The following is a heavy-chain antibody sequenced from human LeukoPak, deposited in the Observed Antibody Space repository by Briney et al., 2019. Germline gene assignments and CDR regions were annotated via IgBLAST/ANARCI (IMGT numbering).Heavy chain of an antibody. Sequence: ASVKVSCKASGGTFSSYAISWVRQAPGQGLEWMGRIIPILGIANYAQKFQGRVTITADKSTSTAYMELSSLRSEDTPVYYCARAKHYDSSGRILDYWGQGTLVTVSS. CDR3: ARAKHYDSSGRILDY. V-gene: IGHV1-69*04. D-gene: IGHD3-22*01. J-gene: IGHJ4*02. CDR1: GGTFSSYA. CDR2: IIPILGIA.